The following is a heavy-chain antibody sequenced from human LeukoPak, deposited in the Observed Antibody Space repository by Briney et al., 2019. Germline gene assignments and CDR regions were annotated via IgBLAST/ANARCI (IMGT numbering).Heavy chain of an antibody. D-gene: IGHD3-3*01. CDR3: ARGIQNYDFWSGYYSPHDAFDI. CDR1: GYTFTSYG. CDR2: ISAYKGNT. Sequence: GASVKVSCKASGYTFTSYGISWVRQAPGQGLEWMGWISAYKGNTNYAQKLQGRVTMTTDTSTSTTYMVLRSLRSDDTAVYYCARGIQNYDFWSGYYSPHDAFDIWGQGTMVTVSS. J-gene: IGHJ3*02. V-gene: IGHV1-18*01.